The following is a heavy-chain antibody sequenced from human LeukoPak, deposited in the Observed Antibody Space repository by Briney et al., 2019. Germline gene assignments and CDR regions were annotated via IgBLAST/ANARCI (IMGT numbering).Heavy chain of an antibody. CDR1: GGSISSSSYY. Sequence: PSETLSLTCTVSGGSISSSSYYWGWIRQPPGKGLEWIGSIYYSGSTNYNPSLKSRVTISVDTSKNQFSLKLSSVTAADTAVYYCARADYDILTGLDYWGQGTLVTVSS. CDR2: IYYSGST. CDR3: ARADYDILTGLDY. D-gene: IGHD3-9*01. V-gene: IGHV4-39*07. J-gene: IGHJ4*02.